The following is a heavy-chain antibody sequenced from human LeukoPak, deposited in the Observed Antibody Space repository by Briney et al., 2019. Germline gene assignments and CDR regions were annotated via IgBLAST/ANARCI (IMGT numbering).Heavy chain of an antibody. CDR3: ARESGYSSGWYVFDP. J-gene: IGHJ5*02. CDR2: IIPIFGTA. D-gene: IGHD6-19*01. CDR1: GGTFSSYA. Sequence: ASVKVSCKASGGTFSSYAISWVRQAPGQGLEWMGGIIPIFGTANYAQKFQGRVTITTDESTSTAYMELSSLRSDDTAVYYCARESGYSSGWYVFDPWGQGTLVTVSS. V-gene: IGHV1-69*05.